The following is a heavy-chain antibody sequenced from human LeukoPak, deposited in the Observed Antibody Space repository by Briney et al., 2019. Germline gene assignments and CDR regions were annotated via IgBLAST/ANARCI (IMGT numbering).Heavy chain of an antibody. CDR2: IYHSGST. CDR3: ARGIAAAGSYMDV. Sequence: SETLSLTCAVSGGSISSSNWWSWVRQPPGKGLEWIGEIYHSGSTNYNPSLKSRVTISVDKSKNQFSLKLSSVTAADTAVYYCARGIAAAGSYMDVWGKGTTVTVSS. D-gene: IGHD6-13*01. CDR1: GGSISSSNW. J-gene: IGHJ6*03. V-gene: IGHV4-4*02.